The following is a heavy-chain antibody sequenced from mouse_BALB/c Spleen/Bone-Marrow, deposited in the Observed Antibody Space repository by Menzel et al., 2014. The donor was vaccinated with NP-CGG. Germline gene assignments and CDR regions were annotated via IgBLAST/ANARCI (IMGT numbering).Heavy chain of an antibody. J-gene: IGHJ2*01. CDR2: INPSTGYT. CDR3: VLITPVVSDY. Sequence: VKLVESGAELAKPGASVKMSCKASGCTFTTYWMHWVKQRPGQGLEWIGYINPSTGYTEYIQKFKDKATLTADKSSSTAYMQLNSLTSEDSSVYYCVLITPVVSDYWGQGTTLTVSS. V-gene: IGHV1-7*01. D-gene: IGHD1-1*01. CDR1: GCTFTTYW.